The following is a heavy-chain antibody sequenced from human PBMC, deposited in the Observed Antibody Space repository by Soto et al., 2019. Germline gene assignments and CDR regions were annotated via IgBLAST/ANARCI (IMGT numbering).Heavy chain of an antibody. V-gene: IGHV4-30-4*01. J-gene: IGHJ4*02. Sequence: PSETLSLTCTVSGGSVTSDEDYWTWIRQYPGKGLEWIGYISNSGSTGYNPSLKTRLSMSVDRSKNQFTLRLTPVTAADTAVYFCATESGSTYGYFDHWGQGTQVTVSS. CDR1: GGSVTSDEDY. CDR3: ATESGSTYGYFDH. D-gene: IGHD5-18*01. CDR2: ISNSGST.